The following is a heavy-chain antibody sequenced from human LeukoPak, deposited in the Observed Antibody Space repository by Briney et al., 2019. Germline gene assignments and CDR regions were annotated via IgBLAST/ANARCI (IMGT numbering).Heavy chain of an antibody. CDR3: ARGSGIVEAARHGNDY. CDR1: GYXFTGYH. Sequence: GASVKVSCKASGYXFTGYHIHWVRQAPGQGLEWMGSMNPNSGGTQYVQKFQGRVTMTRDTSISTAYMGVSSLRSDDTAVYYCARGSGIVEAARHGNDYWGQGTLVTVSS. D-gene: IGHD6-6*01. J-gene: IGHJ4*02. CDR2: MNPNSGGT. V-gene: IGHV1-2*02.